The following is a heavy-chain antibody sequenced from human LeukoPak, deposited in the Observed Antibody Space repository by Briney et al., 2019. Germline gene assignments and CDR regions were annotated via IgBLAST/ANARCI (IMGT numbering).Heavy chain of an antibody. D-gene: IGHD2-2*01. J-gene: IGHJ6*02. CDR2: MNPNSGNT. CDR1: GYTLTSYS. V-gene: IGHV1-8*02. CDR3: ARVRKVVVPAARYYYYGMDV. Sequence: ASVKVSCKASGYTLTSYSISWVRQAPGQGLEWMGWMNPNSGNTGYAQKFQGRVTMTRNTSISTAYMELSSLRSEDTAVYYCARVRKVVVPAARYYYYGMDVWGQGTTVTVSS.